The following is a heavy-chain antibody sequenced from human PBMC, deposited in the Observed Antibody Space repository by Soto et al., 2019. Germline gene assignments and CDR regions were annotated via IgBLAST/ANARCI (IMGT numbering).Heavy chain of an antibody. V-gene: IGHV4-31*03. J-gene: IGHJ5*02. CDR3: ARVWGINWFDP. Sequence: QVQLQESGPGLVKPSQTRSLTCTVSGGSISSGGYYWRWIRQHPGKGLEWIGYIYYSGSTYYNPSLKSRVIISVDTSKNQFSLKLCSVTAADTAVYFCARVWGINWFDPWGQGTLVTVSS. CDR1: GGSISSGGYY. CDR2: IYYSGST. D-gene: IGHD1-26*01.